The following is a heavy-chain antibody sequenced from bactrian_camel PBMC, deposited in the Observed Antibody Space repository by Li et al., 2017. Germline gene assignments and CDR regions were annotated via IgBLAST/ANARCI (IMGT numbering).Heavy chain of an antibody. CDR1: GSTYNTRC. J-gene: IGHJ4*01. V-gene: IGHV3S1*01. CDR2: IYTGGGIT. Sequence: LVESGGGSVQAGGSLRPSCVVSGSTYNTRCMAWFREVPGKEREGVATIYTGGGITYYADSVKGRFTISQDKSNNTVYLQMNSLKPEDSAMYYCAAKRGYWSALSPNEYDYWGQGTQVTVS. D-gene: IGHD1*01. CDR3: AAKRGYWSALSPNEYDY.